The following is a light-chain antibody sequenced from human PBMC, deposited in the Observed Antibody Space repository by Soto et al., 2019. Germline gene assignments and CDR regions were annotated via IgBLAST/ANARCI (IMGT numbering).Light chain of an antibody. CDR3: CSYVGGDTYMI. Sequence: QSALTQPASVSGSPGKSITISCTGTSSDVGGYILVSWYQQEPGKAPKLMIYEGSKRPSGVSNRFSGSKSGNTASLTIYGLQAEDEAQYYCCSYVGGDTYMIFGGGTKLTVL. CDR1: SSDVGGYIL. J-gene: IGLJ2*01. V-gene: IGLV2-23*01. CDR2: EGS.